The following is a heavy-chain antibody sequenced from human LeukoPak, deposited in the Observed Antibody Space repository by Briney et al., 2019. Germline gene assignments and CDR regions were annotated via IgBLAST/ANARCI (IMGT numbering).Heavy chain of an antibody. J-gene: IGHJ3*02. Sequence: SETLSLTCTVSGGSINSGGCYWGWIRQHPGKGLEWIGYIYYTGTTDYNPSLNSRVTISIDTSKNQFSLRLSSVTAADTAVYYCARRLWSGGTDTFDIWGQGTMVTVSS. CDR3: ARRLWSGGTDTFDI. CDR2: IYYTGTT. V-gene: IGHV4-31*03. CDR1: GGSINSGGCY. D-gene: IGHD3-10*01.